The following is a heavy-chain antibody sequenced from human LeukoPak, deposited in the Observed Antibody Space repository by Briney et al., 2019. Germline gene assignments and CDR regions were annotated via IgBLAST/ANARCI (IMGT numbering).Heavy chain of an antibody. CDR2: MNPNSGNT. CDR1: GYTFTSYD. Sequence: GASVKVSCKASGYTFTSYDINWVRQATGQGLEWMGWMNPNSGNTGYAQKFQGGVTMTRNTSISTAYMELSSLRSEDTAVYYCARGRAYYYDSSGLCWGQGTLVTVSS. V-gene: IGHV1-8*01. D-gene: IGHD3-22*01. J-gene: IGHJ4*02. CDR3: ARGRAYYYDSSGLC.